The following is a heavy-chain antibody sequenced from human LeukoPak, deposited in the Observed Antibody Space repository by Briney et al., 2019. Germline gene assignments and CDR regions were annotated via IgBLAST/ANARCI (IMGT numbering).Heavy chain of an antibody. CDR2: ISYDGGNK. Sequence: GGSLRLSCAASGFTFSSYGMHWVRQAPGKGLEWVAVISYDGGNKYYADSVKGRFTISRDNSKNTLYLQMNSLRAEDTAVYYCAKGPMVRGVIMWDYWGQGTLVTVSS. CDR3: AKGPMVRGVIMWDY. J-gene: IGHJ4*02. D-gene: IGHD3-10*01. CDR1: GFTFSSYG. V-gene: IGHV3-30*18.